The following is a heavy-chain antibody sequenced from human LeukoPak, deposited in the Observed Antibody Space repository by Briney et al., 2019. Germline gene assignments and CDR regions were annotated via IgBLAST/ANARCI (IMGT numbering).Heavy chain of an antibody. J-gene: IGHJ3*02. CDR3: AKDQSREQQLVDAFDI. Sequence: PGGSLRLSCAASGFTFSSYAMSWVRQAPGKGLEWVSAISGSGGSTYYADSVKGRFTISRDNSKNTLYLQMNSLRAEDAAVYYCAKDQSREQQLVDAFDIWGQGTMVTVSS. CDR1: GFTFSSYA. CDR2: ISGSGGST. V-gene: IGHV3-23*01. D-gene: IGHD6-13*01.